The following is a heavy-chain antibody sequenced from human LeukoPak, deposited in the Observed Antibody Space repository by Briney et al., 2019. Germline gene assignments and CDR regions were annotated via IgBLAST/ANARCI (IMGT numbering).Heavy chain of an antibody. CDR2: IWYDASNK. V-gene: IGHV3-33*01. D-gene: IGHD5-18*01. CDR1: GFTFSSFG. CDR3: VRGVGVSRFSYLDP. Sequence: PGRSLTLSCAASGFTFSSFGMHWVRQAPGKGLEWVAVIWYDASNKYYADSVKGRFTISRDNSKNTLYLQMNSLRDDDTAVYYCVRGVGVSRFSYLDPWGQGTLVIVSS. J-gene: IGHJ5*02.